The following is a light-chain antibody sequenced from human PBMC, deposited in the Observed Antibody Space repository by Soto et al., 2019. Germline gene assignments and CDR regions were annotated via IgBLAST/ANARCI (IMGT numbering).Light chain of an antibody. CDR1: SSDIGGYKY. J-gene: IGLJ1*01. Sequence: QSALTQPASVSGSPGQSITISCTGTSSDIGGYKYVSWYQQHPGKAPKLMIYDVSNRPSGVSNRFSGSKSGNTATLTISGLQGDDEAEYYCSSYTGVTTYVFGTGTKVTV. CDR3: SSYTGVTTYV. V-gene: IGLV2-14*01. CDR2: DVS.